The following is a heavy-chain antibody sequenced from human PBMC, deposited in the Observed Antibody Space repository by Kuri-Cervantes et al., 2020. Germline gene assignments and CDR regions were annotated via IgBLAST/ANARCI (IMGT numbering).Heavy chain of an antibody. J-gene: IGHJ5*02. CDR1: GFTFSDYG. CDR2: ISYDGSNK. Sequence: GESLKISCVASGFTFSDYGMHWVRQAPGKGLEWVAVISYDGSNKYYADSVKGRFTISRDNSKNTLYLQMNSLRAEDTAVYYCARDLVLLWFGEPPGGYFDLWGQGTLVTVSS. V-gene: IGHV3-30*19. D-gene: IGHD3-10*01. CDR3: ARDLVLLWFGEPPGGYFDL.